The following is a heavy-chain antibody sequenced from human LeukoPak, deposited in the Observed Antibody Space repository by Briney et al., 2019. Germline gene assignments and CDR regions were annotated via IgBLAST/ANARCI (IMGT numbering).Heavy chain of an antibody. D-gene: IGHD6-19*01. CDR2: ISSSSYI. CDR1: GFTFSSYS. CDR3: AKGISGSFDY. J-gene: IGHJ4*02. V-gene: IGHV3-21*04. Sequence: KAGGSLRLSCAASGFTFSSYSMNWVRQAPGKGLEWVSSISSSSYIYYADSVKGRLTISRDNAKNSLYLQMNSLRAEDTAVYYCAKGISGSFDYWGQGTLVTVSS.